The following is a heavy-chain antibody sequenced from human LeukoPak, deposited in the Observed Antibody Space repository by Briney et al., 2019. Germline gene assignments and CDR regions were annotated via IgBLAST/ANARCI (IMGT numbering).Heavy chain of an antibody. D-gene: IGHD6-19*01. Sequence: GGSLRLSCVASGFSVGTKYMSWVRQAPGKGLEWVSVIYGGDSTYYADSVKGRFTISRDTSKNTVYLQMNSLSAGDTAVYFCARDPAVTGDLYYFDYWGQGILVTVSP. CDR3: ARDPAVTGDLYYFDY. CDR1: GFSVGTKY. J-gene: IGHJ4*02. V-gene: IGHV3-53*01. CDR2: IYGGDST.